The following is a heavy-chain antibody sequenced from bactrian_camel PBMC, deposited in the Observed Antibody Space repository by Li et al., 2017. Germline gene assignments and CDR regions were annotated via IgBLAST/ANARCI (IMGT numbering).Heavy chain of an antibody. CDR1: GFALNRCG. J-gene: IGHJ6*01. CDR2: LSSEGDT. D-gene: IGHD5*01. V-gene: IGHV3S53*01. CDR3: AAEEGCIRPDYAGLGFTPPDFTY. Sequence: QLVESGGGSVQPGGSQTLHCTVPGFALNRCGMDWYRRVGENQRELVASLSSEGDTVYADSVKGRFSISKDYAENTLYLTMNNLQPDDTAIYYCAAEEGCIRPDYAGLGFTPPDFTYWGQGTQVTVS.